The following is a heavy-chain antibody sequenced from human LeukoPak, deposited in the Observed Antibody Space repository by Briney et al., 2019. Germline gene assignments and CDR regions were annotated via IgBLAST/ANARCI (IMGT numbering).Heavy chain of an antibody. CDR3: ARAGYSYGTGYYFDY. Sequence: PSETLSLTCTVSGYSITSGFYWGWIRLPPGKGLEWIGSRHHNEDTHYNPSLKSRVTISLDTSKNQFSLKLSSVTAADAAVYYCARAGYSYGTGYYFDYWGQGALVTVSS. CDR1: GYSITSGFY. J-gene: IGHJ4*02. V-gene: IGHV4-38-2*02. CDR2: RHHNEDT. D-gene: IGHD5-18*01.